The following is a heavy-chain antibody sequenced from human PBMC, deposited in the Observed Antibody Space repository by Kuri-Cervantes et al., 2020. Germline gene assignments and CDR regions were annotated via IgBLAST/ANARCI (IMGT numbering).Heavy chain of an antibody. Sequence: GGSLRLSCTTSVFTFGDYAMSWVRQAPGKGLEWVANIKQDGSEKYYVDSVKGRFTISRDNAKNSLYLQMNSLRAEDTAVYYCARDSHTTSTRITIFGVVTYWGQGTLVTVSS. V-gene: IGHV3-7*01. CDR1: VFTFGDYA. CDR2: IKQDGSEK. CDR3: ARDSHTTSTRITIFGVVTY. D-gene: IGHD3-3*01. J-gene: IGHJ4*02.